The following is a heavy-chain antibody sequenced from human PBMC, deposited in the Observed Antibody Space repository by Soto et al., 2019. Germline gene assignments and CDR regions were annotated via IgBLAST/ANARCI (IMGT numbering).Heavy chain of an antibody. CDR1: GHTFTSYY. J-gene: IGHJ6*02. CDR2: INLSAGST. D-gene: IGHD6-13*01. V-gene: IGHV1-46*01. Sequence: ASVKVSCKASGHTFTSYYMHWVRQAPGQGLEWIGIINLSAGSTSYAQKFQGRVTMTRNTSISTAYMELSSLRSEDTAVYYCASLGYSSSWYNYGMDVWGQGTTVTVSS. CDR3: ASLGYSSSWYNYGMDV.